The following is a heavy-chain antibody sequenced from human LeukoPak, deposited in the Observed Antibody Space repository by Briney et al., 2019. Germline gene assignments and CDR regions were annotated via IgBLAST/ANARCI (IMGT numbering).Heavy chain of an antibody. J-gene: IGHJ4*02. V-gene: IGHV3-21*01. CDR2: ISRTSTHV. Sequence: GGSLRLSCAASGLTVSSNSMNWVRQAPGKGLEWVSGISRTSTHVYYADSVQGRFTISRDNAKNSLYLQMDSLRAEDTAVYYCARDFVNSGYYFDYWGQGTLVTVSS. CDR1: GLTVSSNS. D-gene: IGHD3-22*01. CDR3: ARDFVNSGYYFDY.